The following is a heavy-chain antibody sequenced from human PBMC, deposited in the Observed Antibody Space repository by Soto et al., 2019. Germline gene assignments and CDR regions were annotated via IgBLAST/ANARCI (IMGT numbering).Heavy chain of an antibody. CDR2: VFPWTSDA. Sequence: PGESLKISCQGSGYTFNSFWIGWVRQMPGEGLEWMGLVFPWTSDARYSPSFQGHVSISVDRSTGTGYLQWNSLKASDTAMYYCVTTRDGTTFFTHWGQGTPVTVSS. V-gene: IGHV5-51*01. CDR3: VTTRDGTTFFTH. CDR1: GYTFNSFW. D-gene: IGHD1-7*01. J-gene: IGHJ4*02.